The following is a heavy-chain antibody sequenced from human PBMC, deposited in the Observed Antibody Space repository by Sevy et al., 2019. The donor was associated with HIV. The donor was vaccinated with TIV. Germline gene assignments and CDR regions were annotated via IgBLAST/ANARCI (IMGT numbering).Heavy chain of an antibody. D-gene: IGHD3-22*01. CDR3: ASAYDRSGYYYYGMDV. V-gene: IGHV3-21*01. CDR1: GFTFSSYS. Sequence: GGSLRLSCAASGFTFSSYSMNWVRQAPGKGLEWVSFITSSSHYIYYEDSVKGRFTISRDNAKNSLYLQMNSLRAEDTAVYYCASAYDRSGYYYYGMDVWGQGTTVTVSS. CDR2: ITSSSHYI. J-gene: IGHJ6*02.